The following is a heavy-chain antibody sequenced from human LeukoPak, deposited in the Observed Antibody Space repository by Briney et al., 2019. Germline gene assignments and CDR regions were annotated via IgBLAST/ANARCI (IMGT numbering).Heavy chain of an antibody. V-gene: IGHV3-9*01. J-gene: IGHJ4*02. CDR2: ISWNSGSI. CDR1: GFTFDDYA. CDR3: AKDGDSRGLTHFDY. D-gene: IGHD1-20*01. Sequence: GGSLRLSCAASGFTFDDYAMHWVRQAPGKGLEWVSGISWNSGSIGYADSVKGRFTISRDNAENSLYLQMNSLRAEDTALYYCAKDGDSRGLTHFDYWGQGTLVTVSS.